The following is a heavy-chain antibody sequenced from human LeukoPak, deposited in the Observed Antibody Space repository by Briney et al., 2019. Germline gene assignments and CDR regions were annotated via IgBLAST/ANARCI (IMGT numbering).Heavy chain of an antibody. CDR1: GGSISSYY. CDR3: ARNYGAGAFDI. Sequence: SETLSLICTVSGGSISSYYWSWIRQPPGKGLEWIGYIYYSGSTNYNPSLKSRVTISVDTSKNQFSLKLSSVTAADTAVYYCARNYGAGAFDIWGQGTMVTVSS. J-gene: IGHJ3*02. V-gene: IGHV4-59*01. D-gene: IGHD4-17*01. CDR2: IYYSGST.